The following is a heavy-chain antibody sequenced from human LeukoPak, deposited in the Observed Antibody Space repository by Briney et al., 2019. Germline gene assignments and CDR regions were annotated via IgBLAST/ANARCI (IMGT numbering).Heavy chain of an antibody. D-gene: IGHD6-19*01. CDR2: INPSGGST. V-gene: IGHV1-46*01. CDR3: ARGGSLAAAPHRYYFDY. Sequence: ASVKVSCKASGYTFTSYYMHWVRQAPGQGLEWLGIINPSGGSTTYAQKFQGRVTMTRDTSTSTVYMELSSLRSEDTAVFYCARGGSLAAAPHRYYFDYWGQGTPVTVSS. CDR1: GYTFTSYY. J-gene: IGHJ4*02.